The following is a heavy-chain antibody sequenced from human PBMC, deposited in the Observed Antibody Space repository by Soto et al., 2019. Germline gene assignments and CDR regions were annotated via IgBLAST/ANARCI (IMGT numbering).Heavy chain of an antibody. Sequence: QVHLVQSGAEVKKPGASVKVSCKASGYTFTSYGITWVRQAPGQGLEWMGWISPHNGTTDYAQKLEGRVIVTRETSTRTAYMQLRSLISDDTAVYYCARGRYGDYWGQGALVSVSS. V-gene: IGHV1-18*01. CDR2: ISPHNGTT. CDR3: ARGRYGDY. CDR1: GYTFTSYG. D-gene: IGHD1-1*01. J-gene: IGHJ4*02.